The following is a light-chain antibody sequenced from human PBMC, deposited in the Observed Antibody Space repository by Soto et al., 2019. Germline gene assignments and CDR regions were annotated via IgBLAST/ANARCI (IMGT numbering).Light chain of an antibody. CDR3: QHYDHWPLA. Sequence: EIVMTQSPATLSVSPGERATLSCRASQSVSSNLAWYQQKPGQAPRLLIYGASTRATGIPARFSGSGSGTEFTLNISSLQSEDFAVYYCQHYDHWPLAFGQGTKVEIK. CDR2: GAS. J-gene: IGKJ1*01. CDR1: QSVSSN. V-gene: IGKV3-15*01.